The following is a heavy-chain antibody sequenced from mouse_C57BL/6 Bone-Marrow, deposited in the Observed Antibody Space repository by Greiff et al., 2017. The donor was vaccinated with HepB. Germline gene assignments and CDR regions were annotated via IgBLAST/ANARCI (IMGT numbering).Heavy chain of an antibody. Sequence: EVQVVESGGGLVKPGGSLKLSCAASGFTFSSYAMSWVRQTPEKRLEWVATISDGGSYTYYPDNVKGRFTISRDNAKNNLYLQMSHLKSEDTAMYYCAKGPSLWLRREFAYWGQGTLVTVSA. CDR1: GFTFSSYA. V-gene: IGHV5-4*01. CDR2: ISDGGSYT. CDR3: AKGPSLWLRREFAY. D-gene: IGHD2-2*01. J-gene: IGHJ3*01.